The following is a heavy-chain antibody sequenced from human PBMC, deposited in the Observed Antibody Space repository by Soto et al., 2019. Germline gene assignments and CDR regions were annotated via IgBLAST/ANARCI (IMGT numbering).Heavy chain of an antibody. CDR3: ASSGWSEDFYYYYGMDV. CDR1: GDSFTRSNW. CDR2: IYHSGNT. D-gene: IGHD6-19*01. Sequence: KPSETLSLTCTVSGDSFTRSNWWSWVRQSPGKGLEWIGEIYHSGNTKYNPSLKSRVTISVDKSKNQFSLHLTSVTAADTAVYYCASSGWSEDFYYYYGMDVWGQGTTVTVSS. V-gene: IGHV4-4*02. J-gene: IGHJ6*02.